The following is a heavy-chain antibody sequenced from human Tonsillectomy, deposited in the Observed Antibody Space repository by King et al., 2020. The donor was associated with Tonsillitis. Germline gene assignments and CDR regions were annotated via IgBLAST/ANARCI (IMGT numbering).Heavy chain of an antibody. Sequence: VQLVESGGGVVQPGRSLRLSCAASGFTFSTFDMHWVRQAPGKGLEWVAVISYDGSNKYYVDSVKGRFTISRYNSKNTLYLQMNSLRDEDTAVYFCAKDLIDYYDSSGYLDYWGQGTLVTVSS. CDR1: GFTFSTFD. CDR3: AKDLIDYYDSSGYLDY. CDR2: ISYDGSNK. D-gene: IGHD3-22*01. J-gene: IGHJ4*02. V-gene: IGHV3-30*18.